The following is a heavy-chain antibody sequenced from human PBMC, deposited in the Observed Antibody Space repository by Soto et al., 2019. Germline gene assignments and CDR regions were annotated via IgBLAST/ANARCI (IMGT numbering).Heavy chain of an antibody. V-gene: IGHV1-2*04. D-gene: IGHD4-4*01. CDR2: INPNSGGT. CDR1: GYTFTGYY. Sequence: ASVKVSCKASGYTFTGYYMHWVRQAPGQGLEWMGWINPNSGGTNYAQKFQGWVTMTRDTSISTAYMELSRLRSDDTAVYYCARSRGLDYSNSTGGYYFDYWGQGTLVTVSS. J-gene: IGHJ4*02. CDR3: ARSRGLDYSNSTGGYYFDY.